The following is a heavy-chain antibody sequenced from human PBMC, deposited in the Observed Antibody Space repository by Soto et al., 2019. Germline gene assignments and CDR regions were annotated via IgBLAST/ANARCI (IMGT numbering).Heavy chain of an antibody. D-gene: IGHD7-27*01. CDR3: ARDTGDGTFDF. J-gene: IGHJ4*02. CDR2: INAGYGNT. CDR1: GYTFGSYA. V-gene: IGHV1-3*01. Sequence: ASVKVSCKASGYTFGSYAMHWVRQAPGQRLEWMGWINAGYGNTKSSQKFQDRVTISRDTSASTAYMELTSLRSEDTAVYYCARDTGDGTFDFWGQGTLVTVSS.